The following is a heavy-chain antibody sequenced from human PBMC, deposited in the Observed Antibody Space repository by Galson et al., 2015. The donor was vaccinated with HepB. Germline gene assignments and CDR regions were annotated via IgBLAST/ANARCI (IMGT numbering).Heavy chain of an antibody. Sequence: SLRLSCAASGFTLYDYYMGWIRQAPGKGLEWVSYITNSGATKYYADSVKGRFTISRDNDRNSLSLQMNSLGVEDTALYYCVRRQKWLQFPYFDYWGRGTLVTVSS. CDR2: ITNSGATK. CDR3: VRRQKWLQFPYFDY. D-gene: IGHD5-18*01. V-gene: IGHV3-11*01. CDR1: GFTLYDYY. J-gene: IGHJ4*02.